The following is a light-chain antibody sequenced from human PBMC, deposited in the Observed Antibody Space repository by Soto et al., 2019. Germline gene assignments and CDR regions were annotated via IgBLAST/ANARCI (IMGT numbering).Light chain of an antibody. V-gene: IGKV3-11*01. CDR1: QSVSIN. Sequence: EIVLTQSPATLSVSPGVRATLSCSASQSVSINLAWYQQRPGQAPRLLIYDASNRATGIPARFSGSGSGTDFTLTISSLEPEDFAVYYCQQRSNWPITFGQGTRLEI. CDR2: DAS. CDR3: QQRSNWPIT. J-gene: IGKJ5*01.